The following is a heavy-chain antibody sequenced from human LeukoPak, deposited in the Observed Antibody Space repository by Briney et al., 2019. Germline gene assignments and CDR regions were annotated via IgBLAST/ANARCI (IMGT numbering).Heavy chain of an antibody. CDR2: IYYSGST. CDR3: AKLNNYDLMIDY. D-gene: IGHD3-3*01. V-gene: IGHV4-59*08. Sequence: PSETLSLTCTVSGGSINSYYWSWIRQPPGKGLEWIGYIYYSGSTNYNPSLKSRVTISVDTSKNQFSLKLSSVTAADTAVYYCAKLNNYDLMIDYWGQGTLVTVSS. CDR1: GGSINSYY. J-gene: IGHJ4*02.